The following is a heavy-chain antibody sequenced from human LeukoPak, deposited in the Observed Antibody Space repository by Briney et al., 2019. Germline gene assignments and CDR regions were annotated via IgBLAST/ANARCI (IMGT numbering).Heavy chain of an antibody. D-gene: IGHD5-18*01. Sequence: GGSLRLSCAASGFTVSSNYMSWVRQAPGKGLEWVSVIYSSGTTDYADSVKGRFTISRDNSKNTLYLQMNSLRDEDTAVYYCARAIRGYSYLGYFDYWGQGTLVTASS. V-gene: IGHV3-66*01. CDR1: GFTVSSNY. J-gene: IGHJ4*02. CDR3: ARAIRGYSYLGYFDY. CDR2: IYSSGTT.